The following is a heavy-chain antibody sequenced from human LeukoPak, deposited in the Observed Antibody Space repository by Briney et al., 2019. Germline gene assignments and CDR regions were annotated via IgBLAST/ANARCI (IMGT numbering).Heavy chain of an antibody. D-gene: IGHD3-22*01. V-gene: IGHV1-69*13. CDR1: GGTFSSYA. J-gene: IGHJ4*02. CDR3: ARTTTYYYDSSGYYPDY. Sequence: SVKVSCKASGGTFSSYAISWVRQAPGQGLEWMGGIIPIFGTANYAQKFQGRATITADESTSTAYMELSSLRSEDTAVYYCARTTTYYYDSSGYYPDYWGQGTLVTVSS. CDR2: IIPIFGTA.